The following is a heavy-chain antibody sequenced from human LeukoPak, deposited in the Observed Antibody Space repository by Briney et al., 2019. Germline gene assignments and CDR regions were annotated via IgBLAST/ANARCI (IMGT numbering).Heavy chain of an antibody. CDR1: GFTFSSYE. Sequence: GGSLRLSCAASGFTFSSYEMDWVRQAPGKGLEWVSYISSSGSTIYYADSVKGRFTISRDNAKNSLYLQMNSLRAEDTAVYYCASLGDYYDSSGYYAGNDYWGQGTLVTVSS. J-gene: IGHJ4*02. D-gene: IGHD3-22*01. CDR3: ASLGDYYDSSGYYAGNDY. CDR2: ISSSGSTI. V-gene: IGHV3-48*03.